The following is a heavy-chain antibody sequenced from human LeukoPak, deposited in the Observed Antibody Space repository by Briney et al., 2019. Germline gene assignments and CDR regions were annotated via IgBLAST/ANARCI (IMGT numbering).Heavy chain of an antibody. D-gene: IGHD5-24*01. J-gene: IGHJ4*02. V-gene: IGHV3-7*01. CDR1: GFTVSSNY. CDR2: INPDGSQK. CDR3: AKLLGTATTYDY. Sequence: GGSLRLSCAASGFTVSSNYMSWVRQAPGKGLEWVASINPDGSQKFYVDSVKGRFTISRDNTKSSLYLEMNSLGAEDTAMYYCAKLLGTATTYDYWGQGTRVTVSS.